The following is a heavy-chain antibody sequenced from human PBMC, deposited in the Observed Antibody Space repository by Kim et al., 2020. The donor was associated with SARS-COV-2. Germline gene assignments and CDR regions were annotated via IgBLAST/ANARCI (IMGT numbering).Heavy chain of an antibody. J-gene: IGHJ4*02. D-gene: IGHD6-6*01. CDR3: AEDQPRNIAAPAGFDY. CDR1: GFTFSSYA. V-gene: IGHV3-23*01. Sequence: GGSLRLSCAASGFTFSSYAMSWVRQAPGKGLEWVSAISGSGGSTYYADSVKGRFTISRDNSKNTLYLQMNSLRAEDTAVYYCAEDQPRNIAAPAGFDYWGQGTLVTVSS. CDR2: ISGSGGST.